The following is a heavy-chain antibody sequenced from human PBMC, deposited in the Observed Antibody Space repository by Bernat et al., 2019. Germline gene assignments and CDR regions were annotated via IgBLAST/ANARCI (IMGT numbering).Heavy chain of an antibody. J-gene: IGHJ6*03. D-gene: IGHD2-2*01. CDR2: IYYSGGT. CDR3: ARFSEYQLPRRSYYYYMDV. V-gene: IGHV4-59*01. CDR1: GGSISGYY. Sequence: QLQLQESGPGLVKPSETLSPTCTVSGGSISGYYWSWIRQPLGKGLEMIGFIYYSGGTTYNPSLKSRVTISVDTSKNQLFLKLSSMIAADTAVYYCARFSEYQLPRRSYYYYMDVWGKGTTVTVSS.